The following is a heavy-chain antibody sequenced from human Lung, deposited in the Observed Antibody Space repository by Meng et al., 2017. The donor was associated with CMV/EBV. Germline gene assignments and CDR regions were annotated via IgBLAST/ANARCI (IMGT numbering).Heavy chain of an antibody. V-gene: IGHV3-66*02. J-gene: IGHJ4*02. CDR2: LHSDGFT. CDR3: ARGILGGYYDSRGYVTDF. Sequence: GESXKISCAASGFTVSSNYMSWVRQAPGKGLEWISVLHSDGFTKYADSVKGRFTISRDNPKNTLYLEMSSLRTEDTAVYYCARGILGGYYDSRGYVTDFWGQG. CDR1: GFTVSSNY. D-gene: IGHD3-22*01.